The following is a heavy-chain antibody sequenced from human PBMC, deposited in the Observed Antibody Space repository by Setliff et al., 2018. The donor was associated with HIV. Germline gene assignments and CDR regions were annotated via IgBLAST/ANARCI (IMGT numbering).Heavy chain of an antibody. Sequence: GGSLRLSCASSGFTSSSYAMTWVRQAPGKGLECVAVISGSGGDTYYADSVKGRFVISREKSKSTLYLQMNSLRAEDTAVYYCAKKTAAYTSGSWLHYWGQGTLVTV. CDR2: ISGSGGDT. CDR3: AKKTAAYTSGSWLHY. CDR1: GFTSSSYA. J-gene: IGHJ4*02. V-gene: IGHV3-23*01. D-gene: IGHD3-10*01.